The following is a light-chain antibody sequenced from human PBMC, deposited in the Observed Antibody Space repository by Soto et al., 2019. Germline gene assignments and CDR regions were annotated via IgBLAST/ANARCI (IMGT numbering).Light chain of an antibody. V-gene: IGKV1-33*01. CDR1: QDISNY. CDR2: DES. CDR3: QQYDNLHQWT. Sequence: DIQMTQSPSSLSESVGDIVTITCQASQDISNYLNWYQQKPGKAPKLLIYDESNLETGFPSRFSGSGSGTDFTFTISSMLPEDIATYYYQQYDNLHQWTFGKGTKVEIK. J-gene: IGKJ1*01.